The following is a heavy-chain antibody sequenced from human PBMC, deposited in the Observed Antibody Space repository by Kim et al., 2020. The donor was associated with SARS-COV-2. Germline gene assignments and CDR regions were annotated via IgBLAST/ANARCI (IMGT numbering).Heavy chain of an antibody. CDR1: GGSVSSGSYY. D-gene: IGHD3-3*01. Sequence: SETLSLTCTVSGGSVSSGSYYWSWIRQPPGKGLEWIGYIYYSGSTNYNPSLKSRVTISVDTSKNQFSLKLSSVTAADTAVYYCARDGPPEDFWSGYPYGMDVWGQGTTVTVSS. CDR2: IYYSGST. CDR3: ARDGPPEDFWSGYPYGMDV. V-gene: IGHV4-61*01. J-gene: IGHJ6*02.